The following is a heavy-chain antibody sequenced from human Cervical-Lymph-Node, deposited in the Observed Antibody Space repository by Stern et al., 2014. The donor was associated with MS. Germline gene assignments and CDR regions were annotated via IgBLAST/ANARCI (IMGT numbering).Heavy chain of an antibody. CDR3: ARAVRELGT. CDR2: IKSDGSAK. Sequence: DQLVESGGGLVQPGESLRLSCAVSGFTFSNYWMTWVRQAPGQGLEWVAIIKSDGSAKSYVASAKGRFTISSENAKNPLYLQMNNLRAEDTAVYYCARAVRELGTWGQGTLVTVSS. J-gene: IGHJ5*02. V-gene: IGHV3-7*01. CDR1: GFTFSNYW. D-gene: IGHD1-7*01.